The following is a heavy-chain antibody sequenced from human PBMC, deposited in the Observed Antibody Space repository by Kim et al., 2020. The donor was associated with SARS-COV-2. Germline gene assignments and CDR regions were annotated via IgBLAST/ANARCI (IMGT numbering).Heavy chain of an antibody. CDR3: VRGYAGGPFDL. Sequence: GGSLRLSCAASGFTFDDYGMSWVRQAPGKGLEWVSGINRNSDSTGYADSVKGRFTISRDNAMNSLFLQMISPRAEDTALYHCVRGYAGGPFDLWGQGTLVTVSS. V-gene: IGHV3-20*01. CDR1: GFTFDDYG. D-gene: IGHD3-16*01. J-gene: IGHJ4*02. CDR2: INRNSDST.